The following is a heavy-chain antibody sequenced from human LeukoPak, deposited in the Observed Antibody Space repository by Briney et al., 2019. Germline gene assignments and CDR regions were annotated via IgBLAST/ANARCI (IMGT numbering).Heavy chain of an antibody. D-gene: IGHD6-19*01. V-gene: IGHV3-20*01. CDR1: GFAFDDYG. CDR2: IDWSGGGT. Sequence: PGGSLRLSCAASGFAFDDYGMSWVRQAPGKGPEWVSGIDWSGGGTGYADFVKGRFTISRDNAKKSLYLQMNSLRAEDTALYHCARVPRYSSGWRNYYSYMDVWGKGTTVTVSS. CDR3: ARVPRYSSGWRNYYSYMDV. J-gene: IGHJ6*03.